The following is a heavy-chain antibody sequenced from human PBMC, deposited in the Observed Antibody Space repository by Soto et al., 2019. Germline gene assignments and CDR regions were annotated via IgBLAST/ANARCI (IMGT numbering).Heavy chain of an antibody. CDR1: GLAVTSNY. D-gene: IGHD5-18*01. CDR3: ARVDTYDYYYSMDV. V-gene: IGHV3-53*02. Sequence: EVQLVETGGGLIQPGGSLSLSCAASGLAVTSNYMSWVRQAPGKGLEWVSIVYSSGTTYYADSVKGRFTFSRDKSKNTIYLQMRNQRAEDTAVYYCARVDTYDYYYSMDVWGQGTTVTVSS. CDR2: VYSSGTT. J-gene: IGHJ6*02.